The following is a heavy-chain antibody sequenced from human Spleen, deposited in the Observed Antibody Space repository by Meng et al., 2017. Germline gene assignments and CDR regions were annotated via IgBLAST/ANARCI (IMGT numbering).Heavy chain of an antibody. CDR1: GYTFTSYG. CDR3: ATLRGQWLVSYFQH. CDR2: YDSEDGEI. J-gene: IGHJ1*01. V-gene: IGHV1-24*01. D-gene: IGHD6-19*01. Sequence: ASVKVSCKASGYTFTSYGISWVRQAPGQGLEWMGGYDSEDGEIIYAQKFQGRVTMSEDTSTDSAYLELRNLRSEDTAVYYCATLRGQWLVSYFQHWGQGSLVTVSS.